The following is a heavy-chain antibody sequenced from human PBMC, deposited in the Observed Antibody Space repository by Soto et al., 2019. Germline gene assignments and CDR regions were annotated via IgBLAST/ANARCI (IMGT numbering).Heavy chain of an antibody. Sequence: QVQLVESGGGVVQPGTSLKLSCAASGFTFDDFGFHWVRQAPGKGLEWVVTLSYDGSHEYYADSAKGRFTISRDNSKITLYLQMNSLKTEDTAMYYCAKEMFPRTVLDSSSPWGDYWGQGTLVTVSS. D-gene: IGHD3-22*01. V-gene: IGHV3-30*18. J-gene: IGHJ4*02. CDR1: GFTFDDFG. CDR2: LSYDGSHE. CDR3: AKEMFPRTVLDSSSPWGDY.